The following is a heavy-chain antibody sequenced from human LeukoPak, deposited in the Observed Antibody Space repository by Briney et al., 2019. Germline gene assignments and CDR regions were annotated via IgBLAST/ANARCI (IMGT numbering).Heavy chain of an antibody. D-gene: IGHD1-1*01. CDR2: ISYDGSNK. J-gene: IGHJ4*02. CDR3: AKEGTSLYYFDY. V-gene: IGHV3-30-3*01. CDR1: GFTFSSYA. Sequence: HPGRSLRLSCAASGFTFSSYAMHWVRQAPGKGLEWVAVISYDGSNKYYADSVKGRFTISRDNSKNTLYLQMNSLRAEDTAVYYCAKEGTSLYYFDYWGQGTLVTVSS.